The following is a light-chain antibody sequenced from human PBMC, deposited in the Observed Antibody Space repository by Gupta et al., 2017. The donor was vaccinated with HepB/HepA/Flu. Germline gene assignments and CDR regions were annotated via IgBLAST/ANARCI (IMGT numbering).Light chain of an antibody. CDR1: QSIRSF. V-gene: IGKV1-5*03. CDR3: QHYNGYPIT. Sequence: DIQMTQSPSTLSASVGDRVTISCRASQSIRSFLAWYQQKPGKAPNLLIYKASNLKGGAPSRFSGSGSGTDFTLTISSLQPDDFATYYCQHYNGYPITFGGGTKVEIK. CDR2: KAS. J-gene: IGKJ4*01.